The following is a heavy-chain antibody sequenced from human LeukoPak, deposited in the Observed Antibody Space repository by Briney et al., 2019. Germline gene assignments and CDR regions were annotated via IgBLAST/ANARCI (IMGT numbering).Heavy chain of an antibody. Sequence: GESLKISCKGSGYSFTSYWIAWVRQMPGKGLEWMGITYPGDSDTRYNPSFQGQVTISVDKSISTAYLQWSSLRASDTALYYCARRTSWFGGGFDYWGQGTLVTVSS. J-gene: IGHJ4*02. CDR3: ARRTSWFGGGFDY. V-gene: IGHV5-51*01. CDR2: TYPGDSDT. CDR1: GYSFTSYW. D-gene: IGHD2-2*01.